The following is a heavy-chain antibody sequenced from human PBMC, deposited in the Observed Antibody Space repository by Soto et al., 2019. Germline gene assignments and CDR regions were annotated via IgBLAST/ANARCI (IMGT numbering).Heavy chain of an antibody. D-gene: IGHD3-22*01. V-gene: IGHV5-10-1*01. CDR2: MDHKDSYT. J-gene: IGHJ4*02. Sequence: GESLKSSCKGSGYIFTNYCITCVRQMPGKGLEWMVTMDHKDSYTNFSPSFQGHVTISPDQSINTAYLQWSSLKASDTAIHYCARHKSSSGSYPIAYWAQGTIVTLSS. CDR3: ARHKSSSGSYPIAY. CDR1: GYIFTNYC.